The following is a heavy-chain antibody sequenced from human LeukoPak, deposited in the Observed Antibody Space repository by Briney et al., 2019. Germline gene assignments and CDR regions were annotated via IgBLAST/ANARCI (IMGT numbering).Heavy chain of an antibody. J-gene: IGHJ4*02. Sequence: GGSLRLSCAASGFTFSSYGMHWVRQAPGKGLEWVALISFDGSNKYYADSVKGRFTISRDNSKNTLYLQMNSLRAEDTAVYYCARDFSVLVAARYLDYWGQGTLVTVSS. CDR3: ARDFSVLVAARYLDY. D-gene: IGHD2-15*01. CDR1: GFTFSSYG. V-gene: IGHV3-30*03. CDR2: ISFDGSNK.